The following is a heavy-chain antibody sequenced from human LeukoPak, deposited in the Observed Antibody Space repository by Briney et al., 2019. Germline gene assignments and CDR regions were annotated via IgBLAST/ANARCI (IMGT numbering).Heavy chain of an antibody. Sequence: SETLSLTCTVSGGSISSYYWSWIRQPPGKGLEWIGYIYYSGYTNYNPSLKSRVTISVDTSKNQFSLKLSSVTAADTAVYYCARERYSSSWTPYYYYYMDVWGKGTTVTVSS. V-gene: IGHV4-59*01. CDR1: GGSISSYY. D-gene: IGHD6-13*01. CDR3: ARERYSSSWTPYYYYYMDV. CDR2: IYYSGYT. J-gene: IGHJ6*03.